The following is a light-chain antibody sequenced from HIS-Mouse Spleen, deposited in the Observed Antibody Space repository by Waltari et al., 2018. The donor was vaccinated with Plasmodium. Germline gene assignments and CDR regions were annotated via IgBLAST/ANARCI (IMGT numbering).Light chain of an antibody. V-gene: IGLV2-8*01. J-gene: IGLJ2*01. Sequence: QSALTQPPSASGSPGQSVTIPCTGTSSDVGGSNYVSWYQQHPGKAPKPMIYEVSKRPSGVPDRFSGSKSGNTASLTVSGLQAEDEADYYCSSYAGSNNLVFGGGTKLTVL. CDR1: SSDVGGSNY. CDR3: SSYAGSNNLV. CDR2: EVS.